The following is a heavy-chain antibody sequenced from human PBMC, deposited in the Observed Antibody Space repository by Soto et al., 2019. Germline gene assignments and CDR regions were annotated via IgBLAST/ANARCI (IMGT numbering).Heavy chain of an antibody. V-gene: IGHV3-73*01. D-gene: IGHD1-1*01. CDR2: IRSKTNNYAT. J-gene: IGHJ4*02. Sequence: EVQLVESGGGLVQPGGSLKLSCAASGFTFSISAMHWVRQASGKGLEWVGRIRSKTNNYATAYAASVKGRFTISRXDXXNTAYLQMNSLKTEDTAVDYCTRPGGRSDDKIIDYWGQGTLVTVSS. CDR1: GFTFSISA. CDR3: TRPGGRSDDKIIDY.